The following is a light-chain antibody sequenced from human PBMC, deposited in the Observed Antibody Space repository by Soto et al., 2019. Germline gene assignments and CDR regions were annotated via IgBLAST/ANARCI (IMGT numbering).Light chain of an antibody. Sequence: QSALTQPASVSGSPGQSITISCTGSDISGYNYVSWYQQYPGKAPKLMIYEVSNRPSGVSHRFSGSKSGNTASLTISGPQAEDEADYYCSTSHVFATGTKLTVL. CDR2: EVS. J-gene: IGLJ1*01. CDR3: STSHV. CDR1: DISGYNY. V-gene: IGLV2-14*01.